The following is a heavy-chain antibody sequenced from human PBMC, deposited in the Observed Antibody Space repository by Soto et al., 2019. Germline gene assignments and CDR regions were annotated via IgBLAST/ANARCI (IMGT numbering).Heavy chain of an antibody. V-gene: IGHV4-34*01. Sequence: QVQLQQWGAGLLKPSETLSLTCAVYGGSFSGYYWSWIRQPPGKGLEWIGEINHRGSTNYNPSLKRRVTMSADTSKIQSSLKLSCVTAADTAVYYCARGRRSAYDSDSSGQKTTHYFDYWGQGTLVTVSS. J-gene: IGHJ4*02. CDR1: GGSFSGYY. CDR2: INHRGST. CDR3: ARGRRSAYDSDSSGQKTTHYFDY. D-gene: IGHD3-22*01.